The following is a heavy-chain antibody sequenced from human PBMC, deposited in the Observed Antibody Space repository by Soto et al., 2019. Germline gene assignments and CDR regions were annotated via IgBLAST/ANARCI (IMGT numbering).Heavy chain of an antibody. CDR1: GYTFTSYA. Sequence: QVQLVQSGAEVKKPGASVKVSCKASGYTFTSYAMHWVRQAPGQRLEWMGWINAGNGNTKYSQKFQGRVTITRDTSASTAYMELSSLRSEDTAVYYCARPRRGAVAGYDYYYGMDVWGQGTTVTVSS. J-gene: IGHJ6*02. D-gene: IGHD6-19*01. V-gene: IGHV1-3*01. CDR2: INAGNGNT. CDR3: ARPRRGAVAGYDYYYGMDV.